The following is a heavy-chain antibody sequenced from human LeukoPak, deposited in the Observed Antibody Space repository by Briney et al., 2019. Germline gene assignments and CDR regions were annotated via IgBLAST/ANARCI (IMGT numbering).Heavy chain of an antibody. V-gene: IGHV1-18*01. J-gene: IGHJ5*02. CDR1: NNTLSNNG. CDR2: ISAYNGNT. D-gene: IGHD3-10*01. CDR3: ARDPTLWFGELSSWFDP. Sequence: ASVKVSCKASNNTLSNNGISWVRQAPGQGLEWMGWISAYNGNTNYAQKLQGRVTMTTDTSTSTAYMELRSLRSDDTAVYYCARDPTLWFGELSSWFDPWGQGTLVTVSS.